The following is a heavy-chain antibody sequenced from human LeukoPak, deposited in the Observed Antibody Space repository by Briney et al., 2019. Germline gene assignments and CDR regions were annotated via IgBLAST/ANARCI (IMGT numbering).Heavy chain of an antibody. J-gene: IGHJ3*02. D-gene: IGHD3-22*01. CDR1: GFTFSTYS. CDR3: ARACYYDSSGYCHDAFDI. V-gene: IGHV3-7*01. Sequence: GGSLRLSCAASGFTFSTYSMTWVRQAPGKGLEWVANIKQDGSDKYYVDSVKGRFTISRDNAKNSLYLQMNSLRAEDTAVYYCARACYYDSSGYCHDAFDIWGQGTMVTVSS. CDR2: IKQDGSDK.